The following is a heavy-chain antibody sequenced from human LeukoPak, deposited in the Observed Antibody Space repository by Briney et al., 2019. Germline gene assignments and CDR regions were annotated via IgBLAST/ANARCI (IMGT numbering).Heavy chain of an antibody. CDR3: ARYFVVVPAAKNLNWFDP. CDR1: GGSISSGGYY. D-gene: IGHD2-2*01. CDR2: IYYSGST. Sequence: SQTLSLTCTVSGGSISSGGYYWSWIRQHPGKGLEWIGYIYYSGSTYYNPSLKSRVTISVDTSKNQFSLKLSSVTAADTAVYYCARYFVVVPAAKNLNWFDPGGKGPLVTVSS. V-gene: IGHV4-31*03. J-gene: IGHJ5*02.